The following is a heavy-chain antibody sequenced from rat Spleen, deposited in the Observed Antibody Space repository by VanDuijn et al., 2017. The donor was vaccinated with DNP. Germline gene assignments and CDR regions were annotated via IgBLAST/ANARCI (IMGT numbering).Heavy chain of an antibody. Sequence: EVQLVESGGGLVQPGRCLKLSCAASGFSFSDSAMAWVRQSPKMGLEWVATIIYDGSHTFYRDSVQGRFIISRDNAKNTLYLRLNSLRSEDTATYYCASGFGWFAYWGQGTLVTVSS. CDR3: ASGFGWFAY. V-gene: IGHV5-7*01. CDR2: IIYDGSHT. CDR1: GFSFSDSA. J-gene: IGHJ3*01. D-gene: IGHD4-1*01.